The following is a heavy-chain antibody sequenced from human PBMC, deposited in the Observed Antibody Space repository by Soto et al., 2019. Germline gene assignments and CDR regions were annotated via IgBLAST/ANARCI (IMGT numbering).Heavy chain of an antibody. CDR1: GGSISSCGYY. Sequence: LTCTVSGGSISSCGYYWSWIRQHPGKGLEWIGYIYYSGSTYYNPSLKSRVTISVDTSKNQFSLKLSSVTAADTAVYYCARSYYGCRRVYGMDVWGQGTTVTVSS. D-gene: IGHD3-10*01. J-gene: IGHJ6*02. V-gene: IGHV4-31*03. CDR2: IYYSGST. CDR3: ARSYYGCRRVYGMDV.